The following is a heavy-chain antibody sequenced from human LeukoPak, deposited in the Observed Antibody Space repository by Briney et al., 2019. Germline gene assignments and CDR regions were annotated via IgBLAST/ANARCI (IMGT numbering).Heavy chain of an antibody. D-gene: IGHD2-2*01. V-gene: IGHV3-23*05. J-gene: IGHJ4*02. Sequence: PGGSLRLSCAASGFTFRSYAMSWVRQAPGQGLEWVSSLDENGSATYYADSVKGRFTISRDNSKNTLYLQMDSLRAEDTAIYYCAKKGSLVSPGNCFDYWGQGTLVTVSS. CDR2: LDENGSAT. CDR3: AKKGSLVSPGNCFDY. CDR1: GFTFRSYA.